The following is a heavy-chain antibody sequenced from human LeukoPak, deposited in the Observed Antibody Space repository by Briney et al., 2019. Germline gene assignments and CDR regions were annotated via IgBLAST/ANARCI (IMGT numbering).Heavy chain of an antibody. D-gene: IGHD3-3*01. CDR1: GFTFCNYA. CDR3: AKRLSFGVAIGDFDY. J-gene: IGHJ4*02. V-gene: IGHV3-23*01. Sequence: GGSLRVSCAGSGFTFCNYAMSWVRQAPGEGLEWVSAISGSGDSTYYADSVKGRFTISRDSSMETLYLQMNSLRAEDTATYFCAKRLSFGVAIGDFDYWGQGTLVTVSS. CDR2: ISGSGDST.